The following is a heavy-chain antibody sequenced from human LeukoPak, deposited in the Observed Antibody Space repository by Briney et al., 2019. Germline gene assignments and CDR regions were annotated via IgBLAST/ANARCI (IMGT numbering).Heavy chain of an antibody. CDR1: GFTFSNYG. V-gene: IGHV3-30*18. D-gene: IGHD1-26*01. CDR2: ISYDGSKK. Sequence: GGSLRLSCAASGFTFSNYGMHWVRQAPGKGLEWVAVISYDGSKKYYADSVKGRFTISRDNSKNTLYLQMNSLRAEDTAVYYCVKDSGGSYYSSYYFDYWGQGTLVTVSS. CDR3: VKDSGGSYYSSYYFDY. J-gene: IGHJ4*02.